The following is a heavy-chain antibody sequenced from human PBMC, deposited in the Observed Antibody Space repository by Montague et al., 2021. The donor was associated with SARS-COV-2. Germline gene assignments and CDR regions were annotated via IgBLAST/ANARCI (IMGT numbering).Heavy chain of an antibody. Sequence: SETLSLTCAVSGGSIRNYYWSWIRQPPGRGLEWIAYIYDSGNVDYNPSLKSRVTILVDTSKNQFSLKLSSVTAVDTAVYYCAAQTDYYYSLDVWGQETTATVS. CDR1: GGSIRNYY. CDR3: AAQTDYYYSLDV. V-gene: IGHV4-59*08. J-gene: IGHJ6*02. CDR2: IYDSGNV.